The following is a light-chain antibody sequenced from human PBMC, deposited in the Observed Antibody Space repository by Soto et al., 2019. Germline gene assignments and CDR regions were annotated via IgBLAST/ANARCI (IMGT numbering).Light chain of an antibody. CDR1: QSVSSSY. J-gene: IGKJ1*01. CDR2: GAS. CDR3: QQDYNLPRT. Sequence: PGERVTLSCRASQSVSSSYLTWYQQKPGQAPRLLIYGASTRATGIPARFSGSGSGTDFTLTISSLQPEDFAVYYCQQDYNLPRTFGQGTKV. V-gene: IGKV3D-7*01.